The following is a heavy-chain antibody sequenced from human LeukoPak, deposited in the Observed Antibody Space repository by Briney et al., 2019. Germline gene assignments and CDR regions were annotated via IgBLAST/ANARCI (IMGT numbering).Heavy chain of an antibody. J-gene: IGHJ5*02. D-gene: IGHD2-8*01. Sequence: GGSLRLSCAASGFTFSSYAMSWVRQAPGKGLEWVANIKQDGSEKNYVDSVKGRFTISRDNAKNSLYLQMNSLRAEDTAVYYCARESGYCTNGVCYFWFDPWGQGTLVTVSS. CDR1: GFTFSSYA. CDR2: IKQDGSEK. V-gene: IGHV3-7*01. CDR3: ARESGYCTNGVCYFWFDP.